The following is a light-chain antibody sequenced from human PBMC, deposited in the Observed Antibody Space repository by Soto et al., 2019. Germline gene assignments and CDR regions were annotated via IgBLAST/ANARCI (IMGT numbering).Light chain of an antibody. Sequence: EIVMTQSPATLSVSPGERATLSCRASQSVSNKLAWYRHKPGQAPRLLIYDTSTRVAGIPARFTGSGSGTDFTLTISSLQSEDFAVYYCQQYNIWRSISFGQGTRLEIK. CDR3: QQYNIWRSIS. CDR2: DTS. CDR1: QSVSNK. J-gene: IGKJ5*01. V-gene: IGKV3-15*01.